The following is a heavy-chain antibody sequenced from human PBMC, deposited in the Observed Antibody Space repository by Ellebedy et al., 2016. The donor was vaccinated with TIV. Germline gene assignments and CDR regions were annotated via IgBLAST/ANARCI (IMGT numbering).Heavy chain of an antibody. V-gene: IGHV3-30-3*01. CDR3: ARVRAARFFPYAFDI. D-gene: IGHD6-6*01. J-gene: IGHJ3*02. CDR2: ILYDGSSK. CDR1: GFDFSTYT. Sequence: GGSLRLXCAASGFDFSTYTMHWVRQAPGKGLEWVSSILYDGSSKYYADFVKGRFSISRDTSKTTLYLQMNSLRADDTAMFYCARVRAARFFPYAFDIWGRGTMVTVSS.